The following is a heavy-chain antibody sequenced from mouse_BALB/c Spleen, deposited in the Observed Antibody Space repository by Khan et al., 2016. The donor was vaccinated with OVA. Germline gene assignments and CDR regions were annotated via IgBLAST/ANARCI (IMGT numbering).Heavy chain of an antibody. V-gene: IGHV5-12-2*01. CDR1: GFTFSSYT. CDR2: ITNGGSST. J-gene: IGHJ2*01. D-gene: IGHD3-1*01. Sequence: EVELVESGGGLVQPGGSLKLSCATSGFTFSSYTMSWVRQTPEKRLEWVAYITNGGSSTYYPATVKGRFNISRDNAKNTLYLQMSSLKSEDTAMYYCARQTLGYYFDYWGQGTTLTVSS. CDR3: ARQTLGYYFDY.